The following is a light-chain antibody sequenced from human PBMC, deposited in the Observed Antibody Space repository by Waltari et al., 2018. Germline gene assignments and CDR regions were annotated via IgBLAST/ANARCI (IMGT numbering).Light chain of an antibody. J-gene: IGLJ1*01. CDR2: EVS. V-gene: IGLV2-14*01. CDR1: SSDVGGYNY. Sequence: QSALTQPASVSGSPGQSITIPCTGTSSDVGGYNYASWYQQHPGKAPQLMIYEVSNRPSGVSNRFSDSKSGNTASLTISGLQAEDEADYYCSSYTSSSTYVFGTGTKVTVL. CDR3: SSYTSSSTYV.